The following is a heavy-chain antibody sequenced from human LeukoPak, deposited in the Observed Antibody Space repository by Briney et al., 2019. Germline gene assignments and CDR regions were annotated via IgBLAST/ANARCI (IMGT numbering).Heavy chain of an antibody. CDR2: IYYTGRT. CDR1: GDSITNSIFS. V-gene: IGHV4-39*01. CDR3: AGHHPRNTVDF. Sequence: SETLSLTCSVSGDSITNSIFSWGWIRQPPGKGLEWIGNIYYTGRTRYNPFLKNRVTMSIDTSRAQFSLKMTSVTAADTAVYYCAGHHPRNTVDFWGQGTLVTVSS. D-gene: IGHD2/OR15-2a*01. J-gene: IGHJ4*02.